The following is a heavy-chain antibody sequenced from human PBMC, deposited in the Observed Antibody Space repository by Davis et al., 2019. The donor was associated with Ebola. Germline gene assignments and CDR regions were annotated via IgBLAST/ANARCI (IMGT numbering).Heavy chain of an antibody. D-gene: IGHD2-2*01. CDR3: ARDPLLSWEYYFDC. CDR2: IWYDGRNE. J-gene: IGHJ4*02. V-gene: IGHV3-33*08. Sequence: GESLKISCAASGFTFSSYAMHWVRQAPGKGLEWVAGIWYDGRNEYYADSVQGRFTISRDNSKNILYLQVSSLRAEDTAVYYCARDPLLSWEYYFDCWGQGTLVTVSS. CDR1: GFTFSSYA.